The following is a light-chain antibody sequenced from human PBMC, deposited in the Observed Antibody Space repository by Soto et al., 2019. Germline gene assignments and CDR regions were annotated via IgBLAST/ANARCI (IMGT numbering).Light chain of an antibody. J-gene: IGLJ1*01. Sequence: QSALTQPPSASGSPGQSVTISCTGTSSDVGGYNYVSWYQQHPGKAPKVMIYEVTKRPSGVPDRFSGSKSGNTASLTVSGLLAEDEADYYCASYAGSNKVFGTGTKVTVL. CDR3: ASYAGSNKV. CDR2: EVT. V-gene: IGLV2-8*01. CDR1: SSDVGGYNY.